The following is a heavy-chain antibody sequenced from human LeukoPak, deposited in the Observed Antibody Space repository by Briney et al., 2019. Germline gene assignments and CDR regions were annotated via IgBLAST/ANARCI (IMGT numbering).Heavy chain of an antibody. CDR2: INTNTGNP. CDR1: GYTFTSYA. D-gene: IGHD3-16*02. J-gene: IGHJ5*02. V-gene: IGHV7-4-1*02. Sequence: ASVKVSCKASGYTFTSYAMNWVRQATGQGLERMGWINTNTGNPTYAQGFTGRFVFSLDTSVSTAYLQISSLKAEDTAVYYCARDLRGNDYVWGSYPLLDPWGQGTLVTVSP. CDR3: ARDLRGNDYVWGSYPLLDP.